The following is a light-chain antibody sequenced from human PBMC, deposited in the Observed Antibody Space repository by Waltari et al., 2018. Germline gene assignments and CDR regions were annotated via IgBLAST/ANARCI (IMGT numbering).Light chain of an antibody. J-gene: IGLJ2*01. CDR2: NNR. Sequence: QSVLTQPPSVSGAPGQRVTISCTGTRSNIEAGYDVHWYQHVLGTAPKVVIYNNRIRTSGVPDRLSGSKSGTSASLAITGLQAEDEAEYYCQSYDSSLSGWVFGGGTTLTVL. CDR1: RSNIEAGYD. CDR3: QSYDSSLSGWV. V-gene: IGLV1-40*01.